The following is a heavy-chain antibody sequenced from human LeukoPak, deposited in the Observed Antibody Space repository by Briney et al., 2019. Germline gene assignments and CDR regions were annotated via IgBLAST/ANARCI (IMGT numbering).Heavy chain of an antibody. J-gene: IGHJ4*02. CDR1: GGSISSYY. V-gene: IGHV4-59*01. CDR2: IYYSGST. D-gene: IGHD6-6*01. CDR3: ARGLSSSSGFGY. Sequence: SETLSLTCTVSGGSISSYYWGWIRQPPGKGLEWIGYIYYSGSTNYNPSLKSRVTISVDTSKNQFSLKLSSVTAADTAVYYCARGLSSSSGFGYWGQGTLVTVSS.